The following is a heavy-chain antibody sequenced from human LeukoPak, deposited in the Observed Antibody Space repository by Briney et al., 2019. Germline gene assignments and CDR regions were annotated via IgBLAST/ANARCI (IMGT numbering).Heavy chain of an antibody. J-gene: IGHJ2*01. CDR2: IKPDGSEK. V-gene: IGHV3-7*01. D-gene: IGHD3-3*01. CDR3: AKCNLRFLEWFAPGYFDL. Sequence: GALRLSCAASGFTFSTYWMSWVRQAPGERLEWVANIKPDGSEKFSVASVKGRFTISRDNSKNTLYLQMNSLRAEDTAVYYCAKCNLRFLEWFAPGYFDLWGRGTLVTVSS. CDR1: GFTFSTYW.